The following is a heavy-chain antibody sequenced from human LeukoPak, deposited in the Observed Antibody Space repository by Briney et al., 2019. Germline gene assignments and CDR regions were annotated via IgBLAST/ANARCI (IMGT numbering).Heavy chain of an antibody. CDR2: INAGNGNT. CDR3: ASLELDTAIMGGFDAFDI. J-gene: IGHJ3*02. CDR1: GYTFTSYA. Sequence: ASVKVSCKASGYTFTSYAMHWVRQAPGQRLEWMGWINAGNGNTKYSQKFQGRVTITRDASASTAYMELSSLRSEDTAVYYCASLELDTAIMGGFDAFDIWGQGTMVTVSS. D-gene: IGHD5-18*01. V-gene: IGHV1-3*01.